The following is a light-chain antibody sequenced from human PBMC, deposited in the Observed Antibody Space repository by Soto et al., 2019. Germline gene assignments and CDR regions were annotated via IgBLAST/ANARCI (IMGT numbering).Light chain of an antibody. CDR1: QTIDNY. CDR2: AAS. Sequence: DIQMTQSPSSLSASVGDRVTISCRTSQTIDNYLNWYQQKPGKAPQLLISAASTLQSGVSSRFSGSGSGTEFTLTINSLQPDDFATYYCQQYHIYSGTFGQGTKVDIK. J-gene: IGKJ1*01. CDR3: QQYHIYSGT. V-gene: IGKV1-39*01.